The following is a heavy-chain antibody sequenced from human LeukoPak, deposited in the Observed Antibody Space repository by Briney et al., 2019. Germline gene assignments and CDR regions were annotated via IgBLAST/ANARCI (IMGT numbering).Heavy chain of an antibody. D-gene: IGHD3-22*01. V-gene: IGHV4-30-2*01. CDR2: IYHSGST. J-gene: IGHJ3*02. Sequence: SETLALTCAVSGGSIRSGGYSWSCIRQPPGKGLEWSGYIYHSGSTYYNPSLNSRVTLSVDRSKNQFSLKLNSVTAADTAVYYCVRVNDDSSGPNIGAFDIWGQGTMVTVSS. CDR1: GGSIRSGGYS. CDR3: VRVNDDSSGPNIGAFDI.